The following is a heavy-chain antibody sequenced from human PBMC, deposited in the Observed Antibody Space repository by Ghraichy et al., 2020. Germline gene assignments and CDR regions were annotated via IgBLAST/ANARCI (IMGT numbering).Heavy chain of an antibody. D-gene: IGHD3-22*01. CDR1: AFTFSNYA. CDR2: IGGSGSRT. Sequence: GGSLRLSCAASAFTFSNYAMTWVRQAPGKGLEWVSTIGGSGSRTYYTDSVKGRFTISRDNSKNTLYLQMNSLRAEDTAAYYCAKDRDYYDSSGYYFNDFDIWGQGTPVTVSS. V-gene: IGHV3-23*01. J-gene: IGHJ3*02. CDR3: AKDRDYYDSSGYYFNDFDI.